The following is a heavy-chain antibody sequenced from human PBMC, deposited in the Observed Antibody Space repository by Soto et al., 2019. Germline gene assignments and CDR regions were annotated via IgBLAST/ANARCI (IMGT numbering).Heavy chain of an antibody. CDR1: GFTFTSSA. J-gene: IGHJ6*02. V-gene: IGHV1-58*01. CDR3: AAEVSLRFLDPTRYYYSGMDV. CDR2: IVVGSGNT. Sequence: SVKVSCKASGFTFTSSAVQWVRQARGQRLEWIGWIVVGSGNTNYAQKFQERVTITRDMSTSTAYMELSSLRSEDTAVYYCAAEVSLRFLDPTRYYYSGMDVWGQGTTVTVSS. D-gene: IGHD3-3*01.